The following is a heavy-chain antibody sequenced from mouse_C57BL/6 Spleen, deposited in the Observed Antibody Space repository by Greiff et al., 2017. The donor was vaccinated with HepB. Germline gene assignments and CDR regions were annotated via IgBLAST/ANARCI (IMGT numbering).Heavy chain of an antibody. D-gene: IGHD2-1*01. CDR1: GFTFSSYA. CDR3: ARDFRYVGNSYYAMDY. J-gene: IGHJ4*01. CDR2: ISDGGSYT. Sequence: EVQLVESGGGLVKPGGSLKLSCAASGFTFSSYAISWVRQTPEKRLEWVATISDGGSYTYYPDNVKGRFTISRDNAKNNLYLQMSHLKSEDTAMYYCARDFRYVGNSYYAMDYWGQGTSVTVSS. V-gene: IGHV5-4*01.